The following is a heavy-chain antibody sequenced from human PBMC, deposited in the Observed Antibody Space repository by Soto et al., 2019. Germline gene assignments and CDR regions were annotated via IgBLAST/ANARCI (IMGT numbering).Heavy chain of an antibody. CDR1: GFTFSSYS. CDR2: ISSSSSYI. V-gene: IGHV3-21*01. D-gene: IGHD4-17*01. J-gene: IGHJ4*02. Sequence: EVQLVESGGGLVKPGGSLRLSCAASGFTFSSYSMNWVRQAPGKGLEWVSSISSSSSYIYYADSVKGRFTISRDNAKNSLYLQMNSLRAEDTAVYYCARPYGDAVFSFDYWGQGTLVTVSS. CDR3: ARPYGDAVFSFDY.